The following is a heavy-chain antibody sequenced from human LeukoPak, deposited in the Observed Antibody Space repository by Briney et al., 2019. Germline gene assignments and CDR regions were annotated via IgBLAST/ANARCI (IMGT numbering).Heavy chain of an antibody. J-gene: IGHJ3*01. D-gene: IGHD2-21*02. Sequence: SETLPLTCTVSGGSISTDGYYWNWIRQHPGKGLEWIGYIYYNGRTYYNPSLESRIVVSADMSKNQFSLKMTSMTAADTAVYYCARGCGGDCSDAFDLWGQGTMVTVSS. V-gene: IGHV4-31*03. CDR1: GGSISTDGYY. CDR3: ARGCGGDCSDAFDL. CDR2: IYYNGRT.